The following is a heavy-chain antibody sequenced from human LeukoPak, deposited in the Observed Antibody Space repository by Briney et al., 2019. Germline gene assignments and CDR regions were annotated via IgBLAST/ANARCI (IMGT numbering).Heavy chain of an antibody. CDR3: ARTPWLRSPGGAFDI. CDR2: IYYSGST. V-gene: IGHV4-59*12. D-gene: IGHD5-12*01. Sequence: PSETLSLTCIVSGGSISSYYWSWIRQPPGKGLEWIGYIYYSGSTNYNPSLKSRVTISVDTSKNQFSLKLSSVTAADTAVYYCARTPWLRSPGGAFDIWGQGTMVTVSS. J-gene: IGHJ3*02. CDR1: GGSISSYY.